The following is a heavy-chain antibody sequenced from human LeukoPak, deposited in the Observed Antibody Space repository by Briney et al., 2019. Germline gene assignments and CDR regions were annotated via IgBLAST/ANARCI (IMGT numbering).Heavy chain of an antibody. D-gene: IGHD6-13*01. Sequence: ASVKVSCKASGYTFTDYYVHWMRQAPGQGLEWMGWINLNSGDTRYAQRFQGRLTVTRDTSISTAYMDLNGLRSDDTAVYYCARDSIEAPGLVFDFWGQGTTVTISS. CDR1: GYTFTDYY. V-gene: IGHV1-2*02. CDR2: INLNSGDT. J-gene: IGHJ3*01. CDR3: ARDSIEAPGLVFDF.